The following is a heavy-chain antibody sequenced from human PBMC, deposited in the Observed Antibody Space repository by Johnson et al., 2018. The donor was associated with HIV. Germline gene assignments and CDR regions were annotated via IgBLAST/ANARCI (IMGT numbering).Heavy chain of an antibody. CDR3: AKGDGQWLVGDAFDI. J-gene: IGHJ3*02. D-gene: IGHD6-19*01. V-gene: IGHV3-30*19. Sequence: QVQLVESGGGVVQPGGSLRLSCAASGFTFSSYWMSWVRQAPGKGLEWVAVISYDGSNKYYTDSVKGRFTISRDNSKNTLYLQMNSLNTDDTAFYYCAKGDGQWLVGDAFDIWGQGTMVTVSS. CDR2: ISYDGSNK. CDR1: GFTFSSYW.